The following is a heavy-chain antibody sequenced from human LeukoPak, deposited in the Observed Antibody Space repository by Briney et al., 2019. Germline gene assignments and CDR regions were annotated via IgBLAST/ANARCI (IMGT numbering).Heavy chain of an antibody. Sequence: GGSLRLSCAASGFTFSSYSMNWVRQAPGKGLEWVSAVRGRGGGTYYADSVKGRFTITRDNSKDTLDLQMTSLRAEDTAVYYCAKDLRPIVELSSYFYYGMDVWGQGTTVIVSS. J-gene: IGHJ6*02. V-gene: IGHV3-23*01. CDR3: AKDLRPIVELSSYFYYGMDV. D-gene: IGHD3-22*01. CDR2: VRGRGGGT. CDR1: GFTFSSYS.